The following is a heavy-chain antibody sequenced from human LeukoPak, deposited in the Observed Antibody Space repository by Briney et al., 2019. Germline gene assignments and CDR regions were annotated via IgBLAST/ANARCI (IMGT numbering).Heavy chain of an antibody. CDR3: VGVVERHGSDGFDV. CDR1: GFTFGNSW. CDR2: VNADGTNT. V-gene: IGHV3-74*03. D-gene: IGHD1-1*01. J-gene: IGHJ3*01. Sequence: GGSLRLFCAASGFTFGNSWVNWVRRDPGKGLVGVSLVNADGTNTTYADSVKGRFTISRDNARNTVSLQMNSLTIEDTAVYYCVGVVERHGSDGFDVWGQGTMIAVSS.